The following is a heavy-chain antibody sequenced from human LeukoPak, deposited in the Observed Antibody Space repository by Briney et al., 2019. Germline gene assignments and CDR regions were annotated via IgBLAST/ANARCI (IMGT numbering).Heavy chain of an antibody. CDR1: GFTFSSYG. Sequence: GGSLGLSCAASGFTFSSYGMHWVRQAPGKGLEWVAFIRYDGSNKYYADSVKGRFTISRDNSKNPLYLQMNSLRAEDTAVYYCARDLSGVTGYTYGRGIDYWGQGTLVTVSS. CDR3: ARDLSGVTGYTYGRGIDY. J-gene: IGHJ4*02. V-gene: IGHV3-30*02. CDR2: IRYDGSNK. D-gene: IGHD5-18*01.